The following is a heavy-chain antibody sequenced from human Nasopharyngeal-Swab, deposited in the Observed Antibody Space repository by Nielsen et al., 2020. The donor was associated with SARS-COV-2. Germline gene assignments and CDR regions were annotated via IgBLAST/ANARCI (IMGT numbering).Heavy chain of an antibody. CDR2: VSGSGTTT. CDR1: GFTFSSYA. J-gene: IGHJ6*02. CDR3: AKGLPITVGDYYGLDV. D-gene: IGHD6-19*01. V-gene: IGHV3-23*01. Sequence: GGSLRLSCAASGFTFSSYAMSWVRQAPGKGLEWVSAVSGSGTTTYYADSVKGRFTISRDNSKNTLYLQMSSLRAEDTAVYHCAKGLPITVGDYYGLDVWGQGTTVTVSS.